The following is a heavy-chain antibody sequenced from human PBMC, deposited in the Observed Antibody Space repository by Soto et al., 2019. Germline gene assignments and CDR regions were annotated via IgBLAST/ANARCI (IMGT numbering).Heavy chain of an antibody. V-gene: IGHV3-23*01. Sequence: PGGSLRLSCAASGFTFSSYAMSWVRQAPGKGLEWVSAIGGRGGSTYYADSVKGRFTISRDNSKNTLYLQMNSLRAEDTAVYYCARDLAATVVYDYWGQGTLVTVSS. CDR1: GFTFSSYA. D-gene: IGHD4-17*01. CDR3: ARDLAATVVYDY. CDR2: IGGRGGST. J-gene: IGHJ4*02.